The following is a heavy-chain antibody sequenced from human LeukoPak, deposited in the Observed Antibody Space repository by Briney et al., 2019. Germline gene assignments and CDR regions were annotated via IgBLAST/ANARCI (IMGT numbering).Heavy chain of an antibody. D-gene: IGHD6-19*01. J-gene: IGHJ4*02. V-gene: IGHV3-53*01. CDR3: AREDIRLDYFDY. CDR2: IYTGGST. CDR1: GFTVSSNY. Sequence: PGWSLRLSCAASGFTVSSNYMSWVRQAPGRGLEWVSVIYTGGSTYYADSVKGRFTISRDNSKNTLYLQMNSLRAEDTAVYYCAREDIRLDYFDYWGQGTLVTVSS.